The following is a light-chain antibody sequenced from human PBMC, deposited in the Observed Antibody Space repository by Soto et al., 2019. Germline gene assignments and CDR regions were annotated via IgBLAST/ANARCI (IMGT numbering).Light chain of an antibody. CDR2: AAS. J-gene: IGKJ1*01. CDR3: LQDYNYPRT. V-gene: IGKV1-6*02. Sequence: AIQMTQSPSSLSASVGDRVTITCRASQGIRTELGWYQQRPGEAPKLLIYAASTLQSGVPSRFSGSGSGTDFTLPISSLQPEDFATYYCLQDYNYPRTFGQGTKVEIK. CDR1: QGIRTE.